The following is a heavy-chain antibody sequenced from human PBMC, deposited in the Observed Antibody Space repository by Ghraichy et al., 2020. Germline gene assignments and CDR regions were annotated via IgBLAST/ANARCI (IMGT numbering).Heavy chain of an antibody. V-gene: IGHV4-38-2*01. Sequence: SQTLSLTCAVSGYSISSGYYWGWIRQPPGKGLEWIGSIYHSGSTYYNPSLKSRVTISVDTSKNQFSLKLSSVTAADTAVYYCARGDDSSGWYVIDYWGQGTLVTVSS. CDR1: GYSISSGYY. D-gene: IGHD6-19*01. CDR2: IYHSGST. J-gene: IGHJ4*02. CDR3: ARGDDSSGWYVIDY.